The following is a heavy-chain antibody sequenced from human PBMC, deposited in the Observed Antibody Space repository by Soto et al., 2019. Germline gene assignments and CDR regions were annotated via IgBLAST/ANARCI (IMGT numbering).Heavy chain of an antibody. J-gene: IGHJ3*02. D-gene: IGHD3-9*01. Sequence: SETLSLTCTVSGGSISSSSYYWGWIRQPPGKGLEWIGSIYYSGSTYYNPSLKSRVTISVDTSKNQFSLKLSSVTAADTAVYYCARPPNYFEEGSVAFDIWGQGTMVTVSS. CDR3: ARPPNYFEEGSVAFDI. CDR2: IYYSGST. V-gene: IGHV4-39*01. CDR1: GGSISSSSYY.